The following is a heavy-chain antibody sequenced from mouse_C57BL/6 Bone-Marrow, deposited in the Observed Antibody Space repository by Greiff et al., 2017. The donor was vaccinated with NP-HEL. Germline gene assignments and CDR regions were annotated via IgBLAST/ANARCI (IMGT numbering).Heavy chain of an antibody. Sequence: QVQLKESGPGLVAPSQSLSITCTVPGFSLTSYGVHWVRQPPGKGLEWLVVIWSDGSTTYNSALKSRLSISKDNSKSQVFLKMNSLQTDDTAMYYCARHGSSLWYFDVWGTGTTVTVSS. V-gene: IGHV2-6-1*01. J-gene: IGHJ1*03. CDR1: GFSLTSYG. D-gene: IGHD1-1*01. CDR2: IWSDGST. CDR3: ARHGSSLWYFDV.